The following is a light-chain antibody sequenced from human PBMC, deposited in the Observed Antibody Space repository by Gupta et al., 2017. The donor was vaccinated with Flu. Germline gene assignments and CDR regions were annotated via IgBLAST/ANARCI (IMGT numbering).Light chain of an antibody. V-gene: IGKV1-5*03. CDR3: QQDNSYPWT. CDR1: QSFSSW. CDR2: KAS. J-gene: IGKJ1*01. Sequence: DIQMTQSPSTLSASVGDRVTITCRASQSFSSWLAWYQQKPGKAPKLLISKASNLESGVPSRFSGSGSGTEVTLTISSLQPDDFATYYCQQDNSYPWTFGLGTKVEMK.